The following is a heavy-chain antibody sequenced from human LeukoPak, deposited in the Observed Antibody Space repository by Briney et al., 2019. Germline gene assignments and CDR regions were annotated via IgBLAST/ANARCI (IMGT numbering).Heavy chain of an antibody. J-gene: IGHJ4*02. CDR1: GFTFRNYW. CDR2: IKEDGSEK. D-gene: IGHD3-10*01. V-gene: IGHV3-7*05. Sequence: PGGSLRLPCAASGFTFRNYWMSWVRQAPGKGLEWVANIKEDGSEKYYVDSVKGRFTISRDNAKDSLYLQMNSLRAEDTAVYYCARTRSGYYFDYWGQGTLVTVSS. CDR3: ARTRSGYYFDY.